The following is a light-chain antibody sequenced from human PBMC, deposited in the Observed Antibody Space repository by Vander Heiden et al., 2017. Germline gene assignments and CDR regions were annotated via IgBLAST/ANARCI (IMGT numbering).Light chain of an antibody. V-gene: IGLV3-1*01. CDR1: KLGEKY. Sequence: SYELTQPPSVSVSPGQTASITCSGDKLGEKYACWYQQKPGQSPVLVIDQDSKRPSGIHERFSGSNSGNTATLTISGTQAMDEADYYCQAWDSSTVVFGGGTKLTVL. CDR2: QDS. J-gene: IGLJ2*01. CDR3: QAWDSSTVV.